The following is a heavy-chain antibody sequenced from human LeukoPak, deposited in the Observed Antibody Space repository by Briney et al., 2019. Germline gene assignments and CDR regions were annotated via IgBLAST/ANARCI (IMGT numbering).Heavy chain of an antibody. V-gene: IGHV4-4*07. CDR1: GGSITSYY. J-gene: IGHJ5*02. Sequence: SETLSLTCTVSGGSITSYYWTWIRQPAGKGLEWIGRAYTGGSTNYNPSLKSRVTMSVDASKNQFSLKVRSVTAADTAVYYCARDPEVFGDLSAWFDPWGQGILVTVSS. CDR2: AYTGGST. CDR3: ARDPEVFGDLSAWFDP. D-gene: IGHD3-10*02.